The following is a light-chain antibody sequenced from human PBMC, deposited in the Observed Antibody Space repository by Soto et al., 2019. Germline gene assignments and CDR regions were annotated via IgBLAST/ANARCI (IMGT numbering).Light chain of an antibody. CDR3: QQRSTYT. CDR1: QSVSSY. V-gene: IGKV3-11*01. CDR2: DAS. Sequence: EIVLTQSPPTLSLSPGERATLSCRASQSVSSYLAWYQQKPGQAPRLLIYDASNRATGIPARFSGSGSGTDFTLTISSLEPEDFAVYYCQQRSTYTFGQGIKLEIK. J-gene: IGKJ2*01.